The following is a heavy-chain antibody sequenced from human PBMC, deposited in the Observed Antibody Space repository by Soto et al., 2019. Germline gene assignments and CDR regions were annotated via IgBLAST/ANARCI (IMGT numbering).Heavy chain of an antibody. CDR1: GFTFSSYW. CDR3: ARGSSLTASITIFGVVIPNWFDP. J-gene: IGHJ5*02. V-gene: IGHV3-74*01. D-gene: IGHD3-3*01. CDR2: INSDGSST. Sequence: PVGSLRLSCAASGFTFSSYWMHWVRQAPGKGLVWVSRINSDGSSTSYADSVKGRFTISRDNAKNTLYLQMNSLRAEDTAVYYCARGSSLTASITIFGVVIPNWFDPWGQGTLVTVPQ.